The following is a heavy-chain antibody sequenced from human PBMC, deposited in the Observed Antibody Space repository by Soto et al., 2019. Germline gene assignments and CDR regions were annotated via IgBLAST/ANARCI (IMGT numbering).Heavy chain of an antibody. CDR1: GFTVSLYS. CDR2: ISRSSTGI. D-gene: IGHD3-10*01. Sequence: EVQLVESGGGLVQPGGSLSLSCAASGFTVSLYSMSSVRQAPGKGLEWVSYISRSSTGIHYADSVKGRFTISRDDATNSMHLQMNSLRDWDTAVYYCARAVTWGVDVWGQGTTVSISS. J-gene: IGHJ6*02. CDR3: ARAVTWGVDV. V-gene: IGHV3-48*02.